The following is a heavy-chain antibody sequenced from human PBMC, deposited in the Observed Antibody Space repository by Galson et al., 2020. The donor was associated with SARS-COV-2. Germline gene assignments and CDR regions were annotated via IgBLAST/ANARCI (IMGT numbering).Heavy chain of an antibody. CDR2: ISSSGSTI. V-gene: IGHV3-11*01. D-gene: IGHD2-21*02. Sequence: GGSLRLSCAASGFIFSAYYMSWVRQAPGKGLEWLSYISSSGSTIYYADSVKGRFTISRDNAKKSLYLQMNSLRAEDTAVYYCVRGSYCGGDCYPEYFQHWGQGTLVTVSS. CDR1: GFIFSAYY. CDR3: VRGSYCGGDCYPEYFQH. J-gene: IGHJ1*01.